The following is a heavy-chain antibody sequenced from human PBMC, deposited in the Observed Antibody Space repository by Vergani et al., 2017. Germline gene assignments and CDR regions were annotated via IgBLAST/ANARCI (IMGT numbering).Heavy chain of an antibody. CDR1: GFTFSSYA. D-gene: IGHD6-19*01. J-gene: IGHJ3*02. Sequence: EVQLLESGGGLVQPGGSLRLSCAASGFTFSSYAMSWVRQAPGKGLEWVSTLSASDRRTHYADSVKGRFTISRDNSKNTLFLHTNSLRPEDTAVYYCAKVGRSEVAGTFGAFDIWGQGTMVTVSS. CDR3: AKVGRSEVAGTFGAFDI. V-gene: IGHV3-23*01. CDR2: LSASDRRT.